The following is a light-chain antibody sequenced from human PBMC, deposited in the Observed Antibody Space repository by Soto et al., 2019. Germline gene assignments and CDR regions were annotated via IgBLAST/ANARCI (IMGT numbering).Light chain of an antibody. V-gene: IGKV3-20*01. CDR3: QPYGSSVT. Sequence: EIVLTQSPGTLSLSPGERATLSCGASQSVSSSYLAWYQQIPGQAPRLLIYGASRRTTAIPGRFSGSGSGTDFTLPISSLEPEVFAVYYCQPYGSSVTFGGGTKVEIK. CDR2: GAS. CDR1: QSVSSSY. J-gene: IGKJ4*01.